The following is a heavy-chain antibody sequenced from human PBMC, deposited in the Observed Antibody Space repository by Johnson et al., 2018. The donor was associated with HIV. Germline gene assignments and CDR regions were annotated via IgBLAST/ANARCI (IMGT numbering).Heavy chain of an antibody. Sequence: VQLVESGGGVVQPWGSLRLSCAASGFTFSSYGMHWVRQAPGKGLEWVSYISSSGSTIYYADSVKGRFTISRDNAKNSLYLQMNSLRAEDTAVYYCARDGGDIVVVVAATQAFDIWGQGTMVTVSS. D-gene: IGHD2-15*01. J-gene: IGHJ3*02. CDR3: ARDGGDIVVVVAATQAFDI. V-gene: IGHV3-48*04. CDR2: ISSSGSTI. CDR1: GFTFSSYG.